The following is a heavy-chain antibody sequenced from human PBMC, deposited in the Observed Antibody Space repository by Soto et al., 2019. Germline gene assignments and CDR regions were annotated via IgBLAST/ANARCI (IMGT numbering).Heavy chain of an antibody. CDR3: ARFSSGSYYWFVDL. V-gene: IGHV3-33*03. D-gene: IGHD3-10*01. CDR2: LWNDGTKE. Sequence: PGGSLRLSCEGSGLTFSYYGMHWVRQAPGKGLEWVALLWNDGTKEHYAASVKGRFTISRDNAKNTVFLQMDSLKAEDTAVYFCARFSSGSYYWFVDLWGRGTLVTVSS. CDR1: GLTFSYYG. J-gene: IGHJ2*01.